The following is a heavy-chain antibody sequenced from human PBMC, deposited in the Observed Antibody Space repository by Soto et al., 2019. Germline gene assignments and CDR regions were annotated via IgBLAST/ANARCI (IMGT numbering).Heavy chain of an antibody. CDR1: GITFNNNV. CDR2: ISGRGDST. V-gene: IGHV3-23*01. Sequence: GGSLRLSCEASGITFNNNVMTWVRQAPGKGLEWVSGISGRGDSTYYADSVKGRFTISRDNSKNTLYLQMNNLRAEDTAVYYCAKGGTWEDFFDFWGHGTLVTVSS. D-gene: IGHD1-26*01. CDR3: AKGGTWEDFFDF. J-gene: IGHJ4*01.